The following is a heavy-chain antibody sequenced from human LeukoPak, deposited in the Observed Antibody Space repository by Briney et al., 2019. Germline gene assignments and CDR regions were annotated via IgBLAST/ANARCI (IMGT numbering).Heavy chain of an antibody. CDR3: AKDLVGYCSGGSCFYGMDV. CDR1: GLTFSSYG. CDR2: ISYDGSNK. V-gene: IGHV3-30*18. D-gene: IGHD2-15*01. Sequence: GRSLRLSCEASGLTFSSYGMHWVRQAPGRGLEWMAVISYDGSNKYYADSVEGRFTISRDNSKNTLYLQMNSLRAEDTTVYYCAKDLVGYCSGGSCFYGMDVWGQGTTVTVSS. J-gene: IGHJ6*02.